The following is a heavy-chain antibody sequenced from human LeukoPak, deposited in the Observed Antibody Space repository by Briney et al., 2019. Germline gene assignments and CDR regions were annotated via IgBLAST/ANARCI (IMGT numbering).Heavy chain of an antibody. CDR3: ARGGRYCTNGVCYYYFDY. CDR2: INPNSGGT. CDR1: GYTFTGYY. J-gene: IGHJ4*02. V-gene: IGHV1-2*02. Sequence: ASVKVSCKASGYTFTGYYMHWVRQAPGQGLEWMGWINPNSGGTNYAQKLQGRVTMTTDTSTSTAYMELRSLRSDDTAVYYCARGGRYCTNGVCYYYFDYWGQGTLVTVSS. D-gene: IGHD2-8*01.